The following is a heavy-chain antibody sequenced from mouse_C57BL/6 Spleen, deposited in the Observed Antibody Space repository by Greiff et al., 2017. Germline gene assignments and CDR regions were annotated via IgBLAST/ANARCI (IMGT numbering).Heavy chain of an antibody. CDR2: ISYDGSN. CDR3: ASPAYYSNYVYFDV. J-gene: IGHJ1*03. CDR1: GYSITSGYY. Sequence: VQLKESGPGLVKPSQSLSLTCSVTGYSITSGYYWNWIRQFPGNKLEWMGYISYDGSNNYNPSLKNRISITRDTSKNQFFLKLNSVTTEDTATYYCASPAYYSNYVYFDVWGTGTTVTVSS. V-gene: IGHV3-6*01. D-gene: IGHD2-5*01.